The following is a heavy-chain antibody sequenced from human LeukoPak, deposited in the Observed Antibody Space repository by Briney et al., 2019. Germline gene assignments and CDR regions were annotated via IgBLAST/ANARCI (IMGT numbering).Heavy chain of an antibody. Sequence: PGGSLRLSCAASGFTFFSSYEMNWVRQAPGKGLEWVSYISSSDNTKYYADSVKGRFTISRDNSKNTLYLQMNSLRAEDTAVYYCARRDRGNYSLDYWGQGTLVTASS. D-gene: IGHD2-15*01. CDR1: GFTFFSSYE. V-gene: IGHV3-48*03. CDR2: ISSSDNTK. J-gene: IGHJ4*02. CDR3: ARRDRGNYSLDY.